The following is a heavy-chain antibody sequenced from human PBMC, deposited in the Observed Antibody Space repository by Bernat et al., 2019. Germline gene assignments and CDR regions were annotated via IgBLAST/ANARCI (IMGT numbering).Heavy chain of an antibody. V-gene: IGHV4-39*01. CDR2: IYYSGST. CDR3: AGAPATMIVVDNYFDY. D-gene: IGHD3-22*01. CDR1: GGSISSSSYY. Sequence: QLQLQESGPGLVKPSETLSLTCTVSGGSISSSSYYWGWIRQPPGKGLEWIGSIYYSGSTYYNPSLKSRVTISVDTSKNQFSLKLSSVTAADTAVYYCAGAPATMIVVDNYFDYWGQGTLVTVSS. J-gene: IGHJ4*02.